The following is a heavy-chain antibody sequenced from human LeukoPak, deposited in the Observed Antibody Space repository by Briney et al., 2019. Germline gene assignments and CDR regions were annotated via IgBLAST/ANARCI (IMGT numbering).Heavy chain of an antibody. Sequence: GGSLRLSCAASGFTFSSYGMHWVRQAPGKGLEWVAVIWYDGSNKYYADSVKGRFTISRDNSKNTLYLQMNSLRAEDTAVYYCAKATERGTAMALGVDYWGQGTLVTVSS. CDR1: GFTFSSYG. CDR3: AKATERGTAMALGVDY. D-gene: IGHD5-18*01. CDR2: IWYDGSNK. V-gene: IGHV3-33*06. J-gene: IGHJ4*02.